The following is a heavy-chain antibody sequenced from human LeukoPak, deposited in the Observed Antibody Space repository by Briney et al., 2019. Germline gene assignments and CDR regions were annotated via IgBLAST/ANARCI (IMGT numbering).Heavy chain of an antibody. D-gene: IGHD2-2*01. CDR1: GGSISSGGYY. CDR2: IYYSGST. Sequence: PSQTLSLTCTVSGGSISSGGYYWSWIRQHPGKGLEWIGYIYYSGSTNYNPSLKSRVTISVDTSKNQFSLKLSSVTAADTAVYYCARHQGYCSSTSCYPGIWFDPWGQRTLVTVSS. J-gene: IGHJ5*02. V-gene: IGHV4-31*03. CDR3: ARHQGYCSSTSCYPGIWFDP.